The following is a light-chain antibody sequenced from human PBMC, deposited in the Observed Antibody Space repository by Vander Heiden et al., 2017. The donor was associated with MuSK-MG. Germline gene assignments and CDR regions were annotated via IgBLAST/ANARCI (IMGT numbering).Light chain of an antibody. Sequence: DIVMTQSPDSLTVSLGERATINCRSSQNVLYSSNNKNYLAWYQQRPGQPPKLLIYWASTRESGVPDRFSGSGSGTAFTLTISSLQAEDVAVYYCQQYYSAPPTFGQGTKVXIK. V-gene: IGKV4-1*01. CDR3: QQYYSAPPT. J-gene: IGKJ1*01. CDR1: QNVLYSSNNKNY. CDR2: WAS.